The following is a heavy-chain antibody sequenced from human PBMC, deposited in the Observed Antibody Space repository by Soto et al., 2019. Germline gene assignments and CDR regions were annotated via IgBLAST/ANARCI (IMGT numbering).Heavy chain of an antibody. D-gene: IGHD3-22*01. CDR3: ATSIRDSSGYYLSLAPDAFDI. J-gene: IGHJ3*02. Sequence: SVKVSCKASGGTFSSYAISWVRQAPGQGLEWMGGIIPIFGTANYAQKFQGRVTITADESTSTAYMELSSLRSEDTAVYYCATSIRDSSGYYLSLAPDAFDIWGQGTMVTVSS. CDR1: GGTFSSYA. CDR2: IIPIFGTA. V-gene: IGHV1-69*13.